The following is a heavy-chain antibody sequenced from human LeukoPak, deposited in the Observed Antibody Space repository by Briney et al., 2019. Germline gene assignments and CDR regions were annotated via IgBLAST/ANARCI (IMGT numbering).Heavy chain of an antibody. V-gene: IGHV4-39*07. CDR1: GHSISSSSYH. Sequence: SETLSLLCSVSGHSISSSSYHWAWIRQPPGKGLEWLGSIYYSDSTYYIPSLKSRVTISVDTSKNQFSLKLSSVTAADTAVYYCASNLYGFYYFDYWGQGTLVTVSS. CDR2: IYYSDST. D-gene: IGHD3-10*01. J-gene: IGHJ4*01. CDR3: ASNLYGFYYFDY.